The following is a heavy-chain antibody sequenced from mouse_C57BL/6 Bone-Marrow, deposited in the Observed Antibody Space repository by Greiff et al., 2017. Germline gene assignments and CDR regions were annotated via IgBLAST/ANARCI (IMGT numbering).Heavy chain of an antibody. V-gene: IGHV1-76*01. D-gene: IGHD2-2*01. CDR1: GYTFTDYY. CDR2: IYPGSGNT. J-gene: IGHJ4*01. CDR3: AREASTMVTTRGLYAMDY. Sequence: QVQLQQSGAELVRPGASVKLSCKASGYTFTDYYINWVKQRPGQGLEWIARIYPGSGNTYYNEKFKGKATLTAEKSSSTAYMQLSSLTSEDSAVYFCAREASTMVTTRGLYAMDYWGQGTSVTVSS.